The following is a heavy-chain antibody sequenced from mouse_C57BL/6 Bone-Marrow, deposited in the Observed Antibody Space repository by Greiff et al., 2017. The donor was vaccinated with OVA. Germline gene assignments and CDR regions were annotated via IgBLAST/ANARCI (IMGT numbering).Heavy chain of an antibody. CDR1: GYTFTSYG. Sequence: VQLQQSGAELARPGASVKLSCKASGYTFTSYGISWVKQRTGQGLEWIGEIYPRSCNTYYNEKFKGKATLTADKSSSTAYMELRSLTSEDSAVYFCARSGFDVWGTGTTVTVSS. J-gene: IGHJ1*03. D-gene: IGHD3-1*01. V-gene: IGHV1-81*01. CDR2: IYPRSCNT. CDR3: ARSGFDV.